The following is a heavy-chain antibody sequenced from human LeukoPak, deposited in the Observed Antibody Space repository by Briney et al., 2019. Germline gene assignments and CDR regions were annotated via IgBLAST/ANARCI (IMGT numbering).Heavy chain of an antibody. V-gene: IGHV1-24*01. CDR3: ATDRPRITGTIYGMDV. J-gene: IGHJ6*02. CDR2: FDPEDGET. D-gene: IGHD1-7*01. CDR1: GYTLTELS. Sequence: ASVKVSCKVSGYTLTELSMHWVRQAPGKGLEWMGGFDPEDGETTYAQKFQGRVTMTEDTSTDTAYMELSSLKSEDTAVYYCATDRPRITGTIYGMDVWGQGTTVTVSS.